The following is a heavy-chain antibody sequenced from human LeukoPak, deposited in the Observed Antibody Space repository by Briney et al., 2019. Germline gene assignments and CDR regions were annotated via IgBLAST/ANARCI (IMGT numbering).Heavy chain of an antibody. Sequence: PSETLSLTCTVSGGSISSYYWSWIRQPPGKGLEWIGYIYYSGSTNYNPSLKSRVTISVDTSKNQFSLKLSSATAADTAVYYCARASLGSSWYVGRWGQGTLVTVSS. CDR1: GGSISSYY. D-gene: IGHD6-13*01. J-gene: IGHJ4*02. CDR3: ARASLGSSWYVGR. V-gene: IGHV4-59*01. CDR2: IYYSGST.